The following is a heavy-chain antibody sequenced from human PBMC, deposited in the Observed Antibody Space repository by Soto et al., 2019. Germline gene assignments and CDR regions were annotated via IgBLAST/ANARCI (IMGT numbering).Heavy chain of an antibody. CDR2: IYYSGST. D-gene: IGHD2-2*01. Sequence: SETLSLTCTVSGGSISSSSYYWGWIRQPPGKGLEWIGSIYYSGSTYYNPSLKSRVTISVDTSKNQFSLKLSSVTAADTAVYYCATHGIGVVVVPAAIDYWGQGTLVTVSS. CDR1: GGSISSSSYY. J-gene: IGHJ4*02. CDR3: ATHGIGVVVVPAAIDY. V-gene: IGHV4-39*01.